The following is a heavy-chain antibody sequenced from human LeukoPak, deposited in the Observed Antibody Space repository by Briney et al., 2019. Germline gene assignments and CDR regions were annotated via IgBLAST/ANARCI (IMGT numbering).Heavy chain of an antibody. CDR3: ARLPGYCSSNSCYKMTIPFDY. CDR1: GFSFRNYG. J-gene: IGHJ4*02. Sequence: GGSLRLSCAASGFSFRNYGMNWVRQAPGKGLEWVSTISGRGGSRTYYADSVKGRFTISRDNSKNTLYLQMNSLRAEDTAVYYCARLPGYCSSNSCYKMTIPFDYWGQGTLVTVSS. V-gene: IGHV3-23*01. D-gene: IGHD2-2*02. CDR2: ISGRGGSRT.